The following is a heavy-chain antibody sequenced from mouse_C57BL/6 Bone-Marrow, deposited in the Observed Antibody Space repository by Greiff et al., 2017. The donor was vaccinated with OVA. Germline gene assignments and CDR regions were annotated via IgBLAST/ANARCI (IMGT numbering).Heavy chain of an antibody. CDR1: GFNIKDDY. D-gene: IGHD3-2*02. CDR3: TTSDSSGYYFDY. Sequence: VQLQQSGAELVRPGASVKLSCTASGFNIKDDYMYWVKQRPEQGLEWIGWIDPENGDTEYASKFQGKATITADTSSNTAYLQLSSLTSEDTAVYYCTTSDSSGYYFDYWGQGTTLTVSS. CDR2: IDPENGDT. V-gene: IGHV14-4*01. J-gene: IGHJ2*01.